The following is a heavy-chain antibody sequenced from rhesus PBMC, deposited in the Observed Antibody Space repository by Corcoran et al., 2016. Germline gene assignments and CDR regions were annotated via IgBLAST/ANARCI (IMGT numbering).Heavy chain of an antibody. D-gene: IGHD1-1*01. J-gene: IGHJ4*01. Sequence: QVQLQESGPGLVKPSETLSLTCAVSGYSISSNYWSWIRQPPGKGLEWIGYIYGIRGSTYYNPSRKSRVTISTDTSKNQFSLKLSSVTAADTAVYYCARGAGAHFDYWGQGVLVTVSS. CDR1: GYSISSNY. CDR3: ARGAGAHFDY. CDR2: IYGIRGST. V-gene: IGHV4-147*01.